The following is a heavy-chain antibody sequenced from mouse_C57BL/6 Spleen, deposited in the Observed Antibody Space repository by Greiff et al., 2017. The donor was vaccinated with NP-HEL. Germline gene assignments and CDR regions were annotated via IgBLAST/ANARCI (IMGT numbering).Heavy chain of an antibody. Sequence: VQLQQSDAELVKPGASVKISCKVSGYTFTDHTIHWMKQRPEQGLEWIGYIYPRDGSTKYNEKFKGKATLTADKSSSTAYMQLNSLTSEDSAVYVCARKDCYGSSYDYFDYWGQGTTLTVSS. D-gene: IGHD1-1*01. CDR2: IYPRDGST. J-gene: IGHJ2*01. CDR3: ARKDCYGSSYDYFDY. CDR1: GYTFTDHT. V-gene: IGHV1-78*01.